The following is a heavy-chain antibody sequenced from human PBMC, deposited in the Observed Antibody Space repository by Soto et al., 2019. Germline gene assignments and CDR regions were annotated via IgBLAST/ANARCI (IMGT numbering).Heavy chain of an antibody. D-gene: IGHD3-22*01. V-gene: IGHV3-53*01. CDR2: IYTVGTT. CDR1: GFAVSSNY. Sequence: EVRLVESGGGLIQPGGSLRLSCAASGFAVSSNYMSWVRQAPGKGLEWVSLIYTVGTTYYADSVKGRFTISRDNSKNTLYLQMNSLRAEDTAVYYCARASKGSGYSPHAFDIWGQGTMVTVSS. J-gene: IGHJ3*02. CDR3: ARASKGSGYSPHAFDI.